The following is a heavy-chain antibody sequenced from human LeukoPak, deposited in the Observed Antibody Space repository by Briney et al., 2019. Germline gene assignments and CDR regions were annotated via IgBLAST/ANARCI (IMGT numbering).Heavy chain of an antibody. CDR3: TTDYYDSSGGRYFDY. CDR1: GFTFSNAW. CDR2: IKSKTDGGTT. J-gene: IGHJ4*02. D-gene: IGHD3-22*01. V-gene: IGHV3-15*01. Sequence: GGSLRLSCAASGFTFSNAWMSWVRQAPGKGLEWVGRIKSKTDGGTTDYAAPVKGRFTISRDDSKNTLYLQMNSLKTEDTAVYYCTTDYYDSSGGRYFDYWGQGTLVTVSS.